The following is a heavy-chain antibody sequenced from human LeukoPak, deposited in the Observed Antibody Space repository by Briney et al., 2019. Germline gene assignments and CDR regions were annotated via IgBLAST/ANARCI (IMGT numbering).Heavy chain of an antibody. J-gene: IGHJ6*02. CDR1: GGSFSGYY. CDR3: ARQDYYGMAV. CDR2: INHSGST. V-gene: IGHV4-34*01. Sequence: SETLSLTCAVYGGSFSGYYWSWIRQPPGKGLEWIGEINHSGSTNYNPSLKSRVTISEDTSKNQFSLKLSSVTAADTAVYYCARQDYYGMAVWGQGTTVTVSS.